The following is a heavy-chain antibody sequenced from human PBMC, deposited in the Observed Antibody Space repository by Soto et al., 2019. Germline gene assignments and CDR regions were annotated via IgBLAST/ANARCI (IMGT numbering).Heavy chain of an antibody. D-gene: IGHD6-6*01. Sequence: PSETLSLTCTVSGGSISSYYWSWIRQPAGKGLEWIGRIYTSGSTNYNPSLKSRFTMSVDTSKNQFSLKLSSVTAEDTAMYYCAREATYRSARLFDYWGQGTLDTVNS. CDR1: GGSISSYY. J-gene: IGHJ4*02. CDR3: AREATYRSARLFDY. CDR2: IYTSGST. V-gene: IGHV4-4*07.